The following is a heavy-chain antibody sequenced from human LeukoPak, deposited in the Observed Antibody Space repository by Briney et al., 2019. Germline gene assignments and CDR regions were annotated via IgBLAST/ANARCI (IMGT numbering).Heavy chain of an antibody. V-gene: IGHV4-31*03. D-gene: IGHD3-10*01. CDR3: ARAQEGSGTDY. J-gene: IGHJ4*02. CDR2: IYYSGST. CDR1: GGYISSRDYY. Sequence: SETLSLTCTVSGGYISSRDYYWSWIRQHPGKGLEWIGYIYYSGSTYYNPSLKSRVTTSLDTSKNQFSLKLSSVTAADTAVYYCARAQEGSGTDYWGQGTLVTVSS.